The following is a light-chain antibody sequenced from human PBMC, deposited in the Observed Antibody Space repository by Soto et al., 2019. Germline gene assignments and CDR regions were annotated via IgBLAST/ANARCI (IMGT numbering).Light chain of an antibody. CDR3: QQYVTSPWA. V-gene: IGKV3-20*01. Sequence: ELVLTQSPGTLSLSPGERATLSCRASQSVSSSLAWYQQKPGQAPRLLIYDASNRATGIPDRFSGSGSGTDFTLTISRLEPEDFAVYYCQQYVTSPWAFGQGTKVDI. J-gene: IGKJ1*01. CDR1: QSVSSS. CDR2: DAS.